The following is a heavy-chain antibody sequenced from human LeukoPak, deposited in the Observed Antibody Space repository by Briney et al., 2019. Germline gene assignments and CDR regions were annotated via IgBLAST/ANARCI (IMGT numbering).Heavy chain of an antibody. CDR3: ARDVRDEYSSGWYPIGY. J-gene: IGHJ4*02. V-gene: IGHV4-34*01. Sequence: PSETLSLTCAVYGGSFSGYYWSWIRQPPGKGLEWIGEINHSGSTNYNPSLKSRVTISVDTSKNQFSLKLSSVTAADTAVYYCARDVRDEYSSGWYPIGYWGQGTLVTVSS. D-gene: IGHD6-19*01. CDR2: INHSGST. CDR1: GGSFSGYY.